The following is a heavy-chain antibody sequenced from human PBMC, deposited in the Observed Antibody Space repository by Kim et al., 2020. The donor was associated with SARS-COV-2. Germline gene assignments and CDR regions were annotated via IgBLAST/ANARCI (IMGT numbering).Heavy chain of an antibody. CDR3: ARDREMATIEGAYYYYGMDV. J-gene: IGHJ6*02. Sequence: GGSLRLSCAASGFTFSSYAMHWVRQAPGKGLEWVAVISYDGSNKYYADSVKGRFTISRDNSKNTLYLQMNSLRAEDTAVYYCARDREMATIEGAYYYYGMDVWGQGTTVTVSS. D-gene: IGHD5-12*01. CDR2: ISYDGSNK. V-gene: IGHV3-30*04. CDR1: GFTFSSYA.